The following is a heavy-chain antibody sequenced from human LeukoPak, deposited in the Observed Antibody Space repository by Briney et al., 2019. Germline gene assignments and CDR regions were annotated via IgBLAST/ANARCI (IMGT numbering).Heavy chain of an antibody. Sequence: GGSLRLPCAASGFTFSTYAMNWVRQAPGKGLEWVSGISGSSASTYYADSVKGRFTISRDNSKNTLYVQMNSLRAEDTAVYYCEGGSYYFDYWGQGTLVTVSS. J-gene: IGHJ4*02. D-gene: IGHD3-16*01. CDR3: EGGSYYFDY. V-gene: IGHV3-23*01. CDR2: ISGSSAST. CDR1: GFTFSTYA.